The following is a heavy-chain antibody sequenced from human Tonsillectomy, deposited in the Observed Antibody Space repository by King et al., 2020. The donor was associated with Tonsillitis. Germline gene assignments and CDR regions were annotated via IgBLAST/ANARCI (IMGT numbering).Heavy chain of an antibody. CDR1: GFTFSSYA. V-gene: IGHV3-30-3*01. CDR2: ISYDGSNK. Sequence: VQLVESGGGVVQPGRSLRLSCAASGFTFSSYAMHWVRQAPGKGLEWVAVISYDGSNKYYADSVKGRFTISRDNSKNTLYLQMNSLRAEDTAVYYCARDLRSDLYGMDVWGQGTTVTASS. J-gene: IGHJ6*02. CDR3: ARDLRSDLYGMDV. D-gene: IGHD3-3*01.